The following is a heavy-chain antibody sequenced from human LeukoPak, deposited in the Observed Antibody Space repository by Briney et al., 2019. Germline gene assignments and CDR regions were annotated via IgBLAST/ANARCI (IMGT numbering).Heavy chain of an antibody. CDR3: AKGGGGRLIYYYYMDV. Sequence: GGSLRLSCAASGFTFSSYSMNWVRQAPGKGLEWVSYISSSSSTIYYADSVKGRFTISRDNAKNSLYLQMNSLRAEDMALYYCAKGGGGRLIYYYYMDVWGKGTTVTVSS. D-gene: IGHD3-16*01. CDR2: ISSSSSTI. V-gene: IGHV3-48*01. J-gene: IGHJ6*03. CDR1: GFTFSSYS.